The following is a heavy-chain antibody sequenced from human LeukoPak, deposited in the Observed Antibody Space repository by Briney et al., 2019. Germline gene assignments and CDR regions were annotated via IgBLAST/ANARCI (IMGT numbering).Heavy chain of an antibody. D-gene: IGHD2-2*01. V-gene: IGHV4-34*01. J-gene: IGHJ5*02. CDR2: INHSGST. CDR1: GGSFSGYY. CDR3: ARGPTVVVPAAGGGFDP. Sequence: SETLSLTCAVYGGSFSGYYWSWIRQPPGKGLEWIGEINHSGSTNYNPSLKSRVTISVDTPKNQFSLKLSSVTAPDTAVYYCARGPTVVVPAAGGGFDPWGQGTLVTVSS.